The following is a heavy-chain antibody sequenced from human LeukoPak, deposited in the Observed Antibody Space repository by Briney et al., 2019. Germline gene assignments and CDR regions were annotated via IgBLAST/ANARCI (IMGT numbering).Heavy chain of an antibody. CDR3: AKKYDFWSGYYRY. D-gene: IGHD3-3*01. CDR1: RFTFSSYA. CDR2: ISGSGGST. V-gene: IGHV3-23*01. Sequence: GGSLRLSCAASRFTFSSYAMSWVRQAPGKGLEWVSAISGSGGSTYYADSVKGRFTISRDNSKNTLYLQTNSLRAEDTAVYYCAKKYDFWSGYYRYWGQGTLVTVSS. J-gene: IGHJ4*02.